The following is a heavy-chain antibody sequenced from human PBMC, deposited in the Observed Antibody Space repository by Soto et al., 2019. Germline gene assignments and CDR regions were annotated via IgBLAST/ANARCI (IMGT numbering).Heavy chain of an antibody. J-gene: IGHJ4*02. Sequence: QLQLQESGPGLVKPSETLSLTCAVSGASISRTGFHWGWIRQPPGQGLEWIGSIYEGGTTFNNSSRKGRVTIAADTSKNHFSLKLNSVTAADAAVYFCARRGSGHTFDYWGQGTLVTVSS. D-gene: IGHD3-10*01. CDR2: IYEGGTT. CDR3: ARRGSGHTFDY. CDR1: GASISRTGFH. V-gene: IGHV4-39*01.